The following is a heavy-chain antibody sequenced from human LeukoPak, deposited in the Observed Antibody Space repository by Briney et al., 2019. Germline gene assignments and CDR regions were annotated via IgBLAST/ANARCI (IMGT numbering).Heavy chain of an antibody. D-gene: IGHD6-19*01. V-gene: IGHV4-34*01. CDR1: GGSFSGYY. CDR3: ARSGAAVAGSYWYFDL. J-gene: IGHJ2*01. CDR2: INHSGST. Sequence: SETLSLTCAVYGGSFSGYYWSWIRQPPGKGLEWIGEINHSGSTNYNPSLKSRVTISVDTSKNQFSLKLSSVTAADTAVYYCARSGAAVAGSYWYFDLWGRGTLVIVSS.